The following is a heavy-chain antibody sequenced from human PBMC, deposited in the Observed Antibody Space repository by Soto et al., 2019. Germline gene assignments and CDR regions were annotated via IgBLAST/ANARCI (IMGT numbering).Heavy chain of an antibody. J-gene: IGHJ4*02. CDR3: ARGAPRGYYYTY. CDR2: IIPIFGTA. CDR1: GGTFSSYA. V-gene: IGHV1-69*01. D-gene: IGHD3-22*01. Sequence: QVQLVQSGAEVKKPGSSVKASCKASGGTFSSYAISWVRQAPGQGLEWMGGIIPIFGTANYAQKFQGRVKITADESTSTAYMELSSLRSEDTGVYYCARGAPRGYYYTYWGQGTLVTVSS.